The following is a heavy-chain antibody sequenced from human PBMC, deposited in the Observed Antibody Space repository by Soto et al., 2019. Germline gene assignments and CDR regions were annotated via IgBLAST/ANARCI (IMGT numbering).Heavy chain of an antibody. Sequence: SETLSLTCTVSGGSISSYYWSWIRQPPGKGLEWIGYIYYSGSTNYNPSLKSRVTISVDTSKNQFSLKLSSVTAADTAVYYCARNYGGNVDYWGQGTPVTVSS. D-gene: IGHD4-17*01. CDR3: ARNYGGNVDY. CDR1: GGSISSYY. V-gene: IGHV4-59*08. CDR2: IYYSGST. J-gene: IGHJ4*02.